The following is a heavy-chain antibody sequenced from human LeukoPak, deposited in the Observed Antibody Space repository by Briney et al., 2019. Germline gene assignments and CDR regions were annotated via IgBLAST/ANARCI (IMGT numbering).Heavy chain of an antibody. CDR2: ISWNSDNI. CDR1: GFTFNDYA. D-gene: IGHD3-10*01. CDR3: AKAGCSFTDCYYNY. J-gene: IGHJ4*02. V-gene: IGHV3-9*01. Sequence: GGSLRLSCAASGFTFNDYAMHWVRQVPGKGLEWVSSISWNSDNIVYADSVKGRFTISRDNVKNSLYLQMNSLRADDTALYYCAKAGCSFTDCYYNYWGQGTLVTVSS.